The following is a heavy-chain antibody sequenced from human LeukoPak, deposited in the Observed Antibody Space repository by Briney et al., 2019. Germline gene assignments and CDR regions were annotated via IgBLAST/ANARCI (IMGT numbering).Heavy chain of an antibody. CDR2: IYYSGST. CDR1: GGSISSYY. V-gene: IGHV4-59*12. Sequence: PSETLSLTCTVSGGSISSYYWSWIRQPPGKGLEWIGYIYYSGSTNYNPSLKSRVTISVDTSKNQFSLKLSSVTAADTAVYYCARDFRGYSVYWGQGTLVTVSS. CDR3: ARDFRGYSVY. J-gene: IGHJ4*02. D-gene: IGHD5-18*01.